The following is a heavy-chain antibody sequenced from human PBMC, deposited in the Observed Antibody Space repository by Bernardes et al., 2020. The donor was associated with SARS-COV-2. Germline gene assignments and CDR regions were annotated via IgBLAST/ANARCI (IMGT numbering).Heavy chain of an antibody. CDR1: GYSFTNYW. D-gene: IGHD3-9*01. Sequence: GASLIISCKGSGYSFTNYWLGWLRQIRGKGLGWVGVVYPGDSDTRSSPSFRGQVTIPADESISTAYLQCSSLKASDTAMYYCAKSSRDILTGYDYWGQGSLVTVSS. V-gene: IGHV5-51*01. CDR2: VYPGDSDT. J-gene: IGHJ4*02. CDR3: AKSSRDILTGYDY.